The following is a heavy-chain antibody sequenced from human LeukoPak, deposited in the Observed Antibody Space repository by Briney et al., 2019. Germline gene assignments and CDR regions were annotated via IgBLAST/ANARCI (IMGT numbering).Heavy chain of an antibody. D-gene: IGHD2-2*01. CDR2: ISAYNGNT. CDR1: GYTFTSYG. CDR3: ARWGRYCSSTSCQFSGFDP. V-gene: IGHV1-18*01. Sequence: ASVKVSCKASGYTFTSYGISWVRQAPGQGLEWMGWISAYNGNTKYAQKLQGRVTMTTDTSTSTAYMELRSLRSDDTAVYYCARWGRYCSSTSCQFSGFDPWGQGTLVTVSS. J-gene: IGHJ5*02.